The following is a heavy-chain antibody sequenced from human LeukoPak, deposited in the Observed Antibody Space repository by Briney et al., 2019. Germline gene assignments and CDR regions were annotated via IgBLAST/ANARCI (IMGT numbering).Heavy chain of an antibody. Sequence: SSETLSLTCTASGYSISSGYYWGWIRQPPGKGLEWIGYIYHSGSTKYNPSLKSRVTISVDTSKNQFSLKLSSVTAADTAVYYCARDGYSGNDGLWGQGTLVTVSS. D-gene: IGHD5-12*01. V-gene: IGHV4-38-2*02. CDR2: IYHSGST. CDR1: GYSISSGYY. CDR3: ARDGYSGNDGL. J-gene: IGHJ4*02.